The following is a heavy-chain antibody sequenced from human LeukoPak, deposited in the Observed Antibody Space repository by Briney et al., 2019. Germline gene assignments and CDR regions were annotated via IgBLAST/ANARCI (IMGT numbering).Heavy chain of an antibody. J-gene: IGHJ6*03. V-gene: IGHV3-30*02. CDR2: IRYDGSNK. Sequence: PGGSLRLSCAASGFTFSSYGMHWVRQAPGKGLEWVAFIRYDGSNKYYADSVKGRFTISRDNSKNTLYLQMGSLRAEDMAVYYCARGGPHYYYYYYMDVWGKGTTVTVSS. CDR1: GFTFSSYG. CDR3: ARGGPHYYYYYYMDV.